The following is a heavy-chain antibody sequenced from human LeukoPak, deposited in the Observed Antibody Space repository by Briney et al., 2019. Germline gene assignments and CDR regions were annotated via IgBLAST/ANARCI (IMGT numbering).Heavy chain of an antibody. J-gene: IGHJ4*02. D-gene: IGHD2-2*01. CDR1: GGSISSGGYY. Sequence: SETLSLTCTVSGGSISSGGYYWSWIRQHPGKGLEWIGYIYYSGSTYYNPSLKSRVTISVDTSKNQFSLKLSSVTAADTAVYYCARARWGYSSTSIGYYFDYWGQGTLVTVSS. V-gene: IGHV4-31*03. CDR2: IYYSGST. CDR3: ARARWGYSSTSIGYYFDY.